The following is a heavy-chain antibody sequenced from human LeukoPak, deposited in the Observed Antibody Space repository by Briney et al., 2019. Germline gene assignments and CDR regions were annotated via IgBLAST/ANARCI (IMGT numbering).Heavy chain of an antibody. J-gene: IGHJ4*02. CDR3: ARGDSSGYYTNFDY. Sequence: SETLSLTCTISDYSISSAYYWGWIRQPPGKGLEWIGNIYHSGSTYNNPSLKSRVTISVDTSKNQFSLKLSSVTAADTAVYYCARGDSSGYYTNFDYWGQGTLVTVSS. CDR2: IYHSGST. D-gene: IGHD3-22*01. V-gene: IGHV4-38-2*02. CDR1: DYSISSAYY.